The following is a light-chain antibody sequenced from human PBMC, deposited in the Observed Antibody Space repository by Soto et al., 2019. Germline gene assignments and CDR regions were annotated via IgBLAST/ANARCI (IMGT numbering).Light chain of an antibody. J-gene: IGLJ1*01. CDR1: SSDVGGYNY. Sequence: QSVLTQPASASGSPGQSITISCTGTSSDVGGYNYVSWYQQHPGKAPKLMIYEVSNRPSGVSNRFSGSKSGNTASLTISGLQAGDEADYYCSSYTSSSTLEVFGTGTKVTVL. V-gene: IGLV2-14*01. CDR2: EVS. CDR3: SSYTSSSTLEV.